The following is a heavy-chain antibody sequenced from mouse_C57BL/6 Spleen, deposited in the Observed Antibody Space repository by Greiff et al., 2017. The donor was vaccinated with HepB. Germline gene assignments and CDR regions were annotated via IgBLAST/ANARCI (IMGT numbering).Heavy chain of an antibody. CDR1: GYAFSSSW. J-gene: IGHJ3*01. Sequence: QVQLKESGPELVKPGASVKISCKASGYAFSSSWMNWVKQRPGKGLEWIGRIYPGDGDTNYNGKFKGKATLTADKSSSTAYMQLSSLTSEDSAVYFCARSLGGSSYEFAYWGQGTLVTVSA. V-gene: IGHV1-82*01. CDR3: ARSLGGSSYEFAY. D-gene: IGHD1-1*01. CDR2: IYPGDGDT.